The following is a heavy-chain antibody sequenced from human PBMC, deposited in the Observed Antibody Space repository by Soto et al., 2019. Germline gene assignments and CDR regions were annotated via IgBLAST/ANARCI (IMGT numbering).Heavy chain of an antibody. CDR1: GGSFSGYY. V-gene: IGHV4-34*01. J-gene: IGHJ4*02. CDR2: IDHSGYT. Sequence: PSSRLSLTCAFYGGSFSGYYWNWIRQPPGKGLEWIGEIDHSGYTNYNPSLKSRVTISVDTSKNQFSLRLTSVTATDTAVYYCARAISLIMAAPAYWGQGTLVTVSS. D-gene: IGHD2-8*01. CDR3: ARAISLIMAAPAY.